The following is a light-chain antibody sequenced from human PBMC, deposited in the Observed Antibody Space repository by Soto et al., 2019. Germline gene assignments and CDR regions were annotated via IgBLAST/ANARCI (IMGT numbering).Light chain of an antibody. CDR2: DDS. CDR3: QQRSNWPRT. Sequence: EIVLTQSPATLSLSPGERATLSCRASQSVSSYLAWYQQKPGQAPRLLIYDDSNRATGIPARFSGSGSGTDFTLTISSLQPEDFAVYYCQQRSNWPRTFAQGTKVEIK. V-gene: IGKV3-11*01. CDR1: QSVSSY. J-gene: IGKJ1*01.